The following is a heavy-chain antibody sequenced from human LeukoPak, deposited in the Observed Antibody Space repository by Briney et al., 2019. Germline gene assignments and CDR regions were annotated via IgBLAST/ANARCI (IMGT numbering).Heavy chain of an antibody. V-gene: IGHV3-30-3*01. CDR2: ISYDGSNK. Sequence: GRSLRLSCAASGFTFSSYAMHWVRQAPGKGLEWVAVISYDGSNKYYADSVKGRFTISRDNSKNTLYLQMNSLRAEDTAVYYCARERPGGATAEFDYWGQGTLVTVSS. CDR1: GFTFSSYA. D-gene: IGHD1-26*01. J-gene: IGHJ4*02. CDR3: ARERPGGATAEFDY.